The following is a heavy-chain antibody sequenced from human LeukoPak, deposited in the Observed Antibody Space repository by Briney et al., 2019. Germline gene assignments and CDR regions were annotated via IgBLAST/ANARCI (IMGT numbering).Heavy chain of an antibody. Sequence: PGGSLRLSCVASGFSFSVYAMSWVRQAPGKGLEWVSGISGSGGRTYSADSVKGRFTISRDNSRKTLYLQMNSLRAEDTAVYYCARGRGNFDRSGYYEYYFDYWGQGTLVTVSS. J-gene: IGHJ4*02. V-gene: IGHV3-23*01. CDR2: ISGSGGRT. D-gene: IGHD3-22*01. CDR3: ARGRGNFDRSGYYEYYFDY. CDR1: GFSFSVYA.